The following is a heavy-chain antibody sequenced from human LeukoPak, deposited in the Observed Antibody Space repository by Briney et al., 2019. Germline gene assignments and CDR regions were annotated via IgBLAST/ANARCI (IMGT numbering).Heavy chain of an antibody. D-gene: IGHD4-17*01. J-gene: IGHJ4*02. CDR2: INSDGSST. CDR3: ATGDGDSRYYFDS. CDR1: GFSLSRYW. V-gene: IGHV3-74*01. Sequence: PGGSLRLSCTASGFSLSRYWMRWVRQAPGKGLVWVSRINSDGSSTNYADSVKGRFTISRDNAKNTLFLEMNSLRAEDTAVYYCATGDGDSRYYFDSWGQGTQVAVSS.